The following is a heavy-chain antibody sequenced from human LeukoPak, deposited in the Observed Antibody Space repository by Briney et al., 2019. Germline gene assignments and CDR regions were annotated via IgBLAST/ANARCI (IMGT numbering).Heavy chain of an antibody. D-gene: IGHD2-15*01. CDR3: TTGRRTHFDY. J-gene: IGHJ4*02. V-gene: IGHV3-23*01. Sequence: GGSLRLSCAASGFTFSSYAMSWVRQAPGKGLEWVSAISGSGGSTYYADSVKGRFTISRDNSKNTLYLQMNSLKTEDTAVYYCTTGRRTHFDYWGQGTLVTVSS. CDR2: ISGSGGST. CDR1: GFTFSSYA.